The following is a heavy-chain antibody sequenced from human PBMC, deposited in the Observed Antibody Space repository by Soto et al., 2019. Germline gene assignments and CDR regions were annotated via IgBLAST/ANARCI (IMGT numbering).Heavy chain of an antibody. D-gene: IGHD3-3*01. Sequence: QVQLVESGGGVVQPGRSLRLSCAASGFTFSAYVIHWVRQAPDKGLEWVALVSRDGTSKYYADSVKGRFTISRDSSKNTLFLQMDSLRTEDTAIYYCARDPGTIPDVVNYHFDSWGQGTLVTVSS. CDR3: ARDPGTIPDVVNYHFDS. J-gene: IGHJ4*02. CDR2: VSRDGTSK. CDR1: GFTFSAYV. V-gene: IGHV3-30*03.